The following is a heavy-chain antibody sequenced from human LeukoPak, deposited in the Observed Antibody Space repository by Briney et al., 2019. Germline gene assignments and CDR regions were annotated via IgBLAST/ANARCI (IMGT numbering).Heavy chain of an antibody. D-gene: IGHD2-8*01. J-gene: IGHJ3*02. CDR3: ARTYCTNGVCNRKAFDI. V-gene: IGHV3-48*01. CDR1: GFTFSSNS. Sequence: GGSLRLSCAASGFTFSSNSMNWVRQAPGKGLEWFSYITSSSTTTYYADSVKGRFITSRDNAKNSLYLQMNSLRAEDTAVYYCARTYCTNGVCNRKAFDIWGQRTMVTVSS. CDR2: ITSSSTTT.